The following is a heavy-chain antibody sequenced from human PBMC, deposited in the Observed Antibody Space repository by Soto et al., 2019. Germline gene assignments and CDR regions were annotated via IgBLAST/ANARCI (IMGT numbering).Heavy chain of an antibody. D-gene: IGHD3-9*01. CDR1: GYSFTSYK. CDR3: ARHATYYDILSGYYFDY. J-gene: IGHJ4*02. V-gene: IGHV5-51*01. Sequence: GESLKISCKGSGYSFTSYKIGWVRQMAGKGLEWMGIIYPGDSDARYSPSFQGQVTISADKSTSTAYLQWSGLKASDTAMYYCARHATYYDILSGYYFDYWGQGTLVTVSS. CDR2: IYPGDSDA.